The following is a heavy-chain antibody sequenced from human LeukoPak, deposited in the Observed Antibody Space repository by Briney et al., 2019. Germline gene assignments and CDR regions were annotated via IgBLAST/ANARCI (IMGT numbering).Heavy chain of an antibody. J-gene: IGHJ6*02. CDR1: GGSFSGYY. Sequence: SETLSLTCAVYGGSFSGYYWSWIRQPPGKGLEWIGEINHSGSTNYNPSLKSRVTISVDTSKNQFSLKLSSVTAADTAVYYCARDPRTHYDFWSGYWGQPEYYYGMDVWGQGTTVTVSS. D-gene: IGHD3-3*01. CDR2: INHSGST. CDR3: ARDPRTHYDFWSGYWGQPEYYYGMDV. V-gene: IGHV4-34*01.